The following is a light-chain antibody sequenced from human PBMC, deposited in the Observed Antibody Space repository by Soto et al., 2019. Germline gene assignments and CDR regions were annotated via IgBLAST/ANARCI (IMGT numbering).Light chain of an antibody. J-gene: IGKJ4*01. CDR3: HQYHDWPPLS. CDR1: QSISSN. CDR2: GAT. V-gene: IGKV3-15*01. Sequence: EIVMTQSPATLSVFPGERATLSCRASQSISSNLAWYQHKPGQAPRLLILGATTRATATPARFSGSGSGTAFTLTISSLQYEDFASYYCHQYHDWPPLSFGGGTKVEIK.